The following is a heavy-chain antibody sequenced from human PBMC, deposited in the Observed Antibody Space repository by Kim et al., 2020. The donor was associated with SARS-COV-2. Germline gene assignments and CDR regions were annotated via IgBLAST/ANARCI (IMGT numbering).Heavy chain of an antibody. Sequence: GGSLRLSCAASGFTFSSYAMSWVRQAPGKGLEWVSAISGSGGSTYYADSVKGRFTISRDNSKNTLYLQMNSLRAEDTAVYYCAKDGYCSGGSCSGYYWGQGTLVTVSS. V-gene: IGHV3-23*01. J-gene: IGHJ4*02. CDR1: GFTFSSYA. D-gene: IGHD2-15*01. CDR3: AKDGYCSGGSCSGYY. CDR2: ISGSGGST.